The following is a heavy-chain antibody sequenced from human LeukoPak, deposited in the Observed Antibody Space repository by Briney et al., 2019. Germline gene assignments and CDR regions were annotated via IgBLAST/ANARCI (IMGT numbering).Heavy chain of an antibody. J-gene: IGHJ5*02. Sequence: KTSETLSLTCAVYGGSFSGYYWSWIRQPPGKGLEWIGEVNHSGSTNYNPSLKSRVTISVDTSKNQFSLKLSSVTAADTAVYYCARVVTMVRGPKSGWLDPWGQGTLVTVSS. CDR1: GGSFSGYY. V-gene: IGHV4-34*01. D-gene: IGHD3-10*01. CDR3: ARVVTMVRGPKSGWLDP. CDR2: VNHSGST.